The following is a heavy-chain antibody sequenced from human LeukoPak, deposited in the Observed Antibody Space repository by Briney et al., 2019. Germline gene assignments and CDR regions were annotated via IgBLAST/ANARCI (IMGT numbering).Heavy chain of an antibody. V-gene: IGHV1-46*01. CDR1: GYTFTSYY. CDR2: INPTGGST. D-gene: IGHD1-26*01. Sequence: ASVKLSCKASGYTFTSYYMHWVRQAPGQGLEWMGLINPTGGSTGYAQKFQGRVTMTRDMSTSTDYMELSSLGSEDTAIYYCARDNSVGDNAWWFDPWGQGTLVTVSS. CDR3: ARDNSVGDNAWWFDP. J-gene: IGHJ5*02.